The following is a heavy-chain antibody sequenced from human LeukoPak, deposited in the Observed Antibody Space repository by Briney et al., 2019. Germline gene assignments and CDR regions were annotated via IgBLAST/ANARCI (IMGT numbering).Heavy chain of an antibody. CDR3: AKVSWSGNYRFDY. Sequence: PGESLRLSCAASGFTFSSYAMSWVRQAPGKGLEWVSTLSGSGATPFYADSVKGRFTISRDNSKNMLYLQMSSLRAEDTAVYYCAKVSWSGNYRFDYWGQGSLVTVSS. J-gene: IGHJ4*02. D-gene: IGHD3-3*01. CDR1: GFTFSSYA. V-gene: IGHV3-23*01. CDR2: LSGSGATP.